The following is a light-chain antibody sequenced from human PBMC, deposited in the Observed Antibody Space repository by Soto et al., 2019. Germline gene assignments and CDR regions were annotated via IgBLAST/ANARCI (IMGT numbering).Light chain of an antibody. CDR2: EGS. CDR3: CSYAGSSTPYV. J-gene: IGLJ1*01. V-gene: IGLV2-23*01. Sequence: QSALTQPASVSGSPGQSITISCTGTSSDVGSYNLVSWYQQHPGKAPKLMIYEGSKRPSGVSNLFSGSKSGNTASLTISRLQAEDEADYYCCSYAGSSTPYVFGTGTKLTVL. CDR1: SSDVGSYNL.